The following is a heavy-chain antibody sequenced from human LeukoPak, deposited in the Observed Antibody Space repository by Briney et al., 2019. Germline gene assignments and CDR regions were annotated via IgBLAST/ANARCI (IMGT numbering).Heavy chain of an antibody. CDR3: ARLDYSRVYVY. D-gene: IGHD4-11*01. V-gene: IGHV3-7*01. J-gene: IGHJ4*02. CDR2: IRQDGNEF. CDR1: EFTFGNYW. Sequence: PGGSLRLSCAASEFTFGNYWMSWVRQVPGKGPEWVANIRQDGNEFYYVDSVKGRFTMSRDNAENSLSLQMSSLKAEDTAIYYCARLDYSRVYVYWGQGTLVTVSS.